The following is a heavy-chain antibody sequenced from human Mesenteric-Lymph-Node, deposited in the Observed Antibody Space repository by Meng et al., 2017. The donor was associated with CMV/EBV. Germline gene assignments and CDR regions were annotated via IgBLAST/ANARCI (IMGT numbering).Heavy chain of an antibody. Sequence: KVSCKASGYTFDNYDIIWVRQATGQGLEWVGWVNTRSGNTGYAQKFQGRVTITRDTSMKTASMELGSLTFDDTAVYYCARGGEQGSYWGQGTLVTVSS. D-gene: IGHD1-26*01. V-gene: IGHV1-8*03. CDR2: VNTRSGNT. CDR1: GYTFDNYD. J-gene: IGHJ4*02. CDR3: ARGGEQGSY.